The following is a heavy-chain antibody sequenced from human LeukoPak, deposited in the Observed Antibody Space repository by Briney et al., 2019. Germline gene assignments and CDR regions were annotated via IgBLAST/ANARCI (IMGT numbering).Heavy chain of an antibody. Sequence: GGSLRLSCVASGFTFTDYGMRWVRQAPGKGLEWVSFIQYDGSHTYYADSVKGRFAISRDNSKNTLYLQMNSLKPEDTAVYYCAKDGNFGSGSYYRGDSWGQGTLVTVSS. CDR3: AKDGNFGSGSYYRGDS. CDR2: IQYDGSHT. D-gene: IGHD3-10*01. CDR1: GFTFTDYG. J-gene: IGHJ4*02. V-gene: IGHV3-30*02.